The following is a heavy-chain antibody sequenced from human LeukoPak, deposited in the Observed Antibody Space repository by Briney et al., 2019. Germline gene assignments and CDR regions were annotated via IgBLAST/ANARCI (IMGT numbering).Heavy chain of an antibody. J-gene: IGHJ6*02. V-gene: IGHV1-3*01. D-gene: IGHD6-6*01. CDR2: INAGTGDT. Sequence: GASVKVSCKASGYTFTSYAMHWLRQAPGQRLEWMGWINAGTGDTKYSQKFQGRVTITRDTSASTAYMELSSLRSEDTAVYYCARGGTWPSSAGYYYYYGMDVWGQGTTVTVSS. CDR3: ARGGTWPSSAGYYYYYGMDV. CDR1: GYTFTSYA.